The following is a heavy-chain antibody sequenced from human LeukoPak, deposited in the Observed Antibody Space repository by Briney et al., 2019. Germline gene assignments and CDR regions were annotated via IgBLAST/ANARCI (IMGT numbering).Heavy chain of an antibody. CDR1: GGSISSYY. D-gene: IGHD3-3*01. CDR2: IYYSGST. Sequence: SETLSLTCTVSGGSISSYYWSWIRQPPGKGLEWIGYIYYSGSTNYNPSLKSRVTISVDTSKNQFSLKLSSVTAADTAVYYCARDRYYDFWSGQGGAFDIWGQGTMVTVSS. CDR3: ARDRYYDFWSGQGGAFDI. V-gene: IGHV4-59*01. J-gene: IGHJ3*02.